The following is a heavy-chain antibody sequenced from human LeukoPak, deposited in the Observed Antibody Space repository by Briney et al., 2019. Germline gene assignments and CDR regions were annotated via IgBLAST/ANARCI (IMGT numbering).Heavy chain of an antibody. J-gene: IGHJ6*03. CDR1: GGSISSSHYY. D-gene: IGHD3-10*01. CDR3: ARQISDYYYYYIDV. Sequence: PSEALSLTCSVSGGSISSSHYYWGWIRQPPGKGLEWIGTIYYSGTTYYNPSLESRVTISEDTSKNQFSLTLRSVTAADTAVYYCARQISDYYYYYIDVWGKGTTVTVSS. CDR2: IYYSGTT. V-gene: IGHV4-39*01.